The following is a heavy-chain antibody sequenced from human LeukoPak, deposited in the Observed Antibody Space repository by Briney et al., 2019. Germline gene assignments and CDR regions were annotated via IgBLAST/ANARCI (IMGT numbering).Heavy chain of an antibody. CDR2: IYSGGST. D-gene: IGHD6-13*01. CDR1: GFTVSSNY. V-gene: IGHV3-66*01. CDR3: ARALIAAAGLYYFDY. J-gene: IGHJ4*02. Sequence: GGSLRLSCAASGFTVSSNYMSWVGHAPGKGLEGVSVIYSGGSTYYADSVKGRFTISRDNSKNTLYLQMNSLRAEDTAVYYCARALIAAAGLYYFDYWGQGTLVTVSS.